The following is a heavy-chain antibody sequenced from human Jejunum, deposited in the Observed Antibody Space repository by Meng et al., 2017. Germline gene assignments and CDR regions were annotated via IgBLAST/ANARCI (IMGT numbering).Heavy chain of an antibody. D-gene: IGHD2-15*01. CDR2: IRSKPDGGTT. Sequence: GGSLRLSCTGSGFTFGDYSMSWVRQAPGKGLEWVGFIRSKPDGGTTEYAASVKGRFTISRDDSKSIAYLQMNSLKRKDTDVYYCARCGGYCIGDSTSFDSWGQETLVTVSS. CDR1: GFTFGDYS. J-gene: IGHJ4*02. CDR3: ARCGGYCIGDSTSFDS. V-gene: IGHV3-49*04.